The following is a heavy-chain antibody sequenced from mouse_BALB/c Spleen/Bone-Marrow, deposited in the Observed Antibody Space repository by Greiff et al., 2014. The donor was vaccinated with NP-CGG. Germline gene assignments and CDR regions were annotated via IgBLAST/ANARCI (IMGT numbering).Heavy chain of an antibody. CDR2: INPSNGGT. CDR3: TREGDSPFAY. D-gene: IGHD2-13*01. CDR1: GYTFTSYY. Sequence: QVQLQQSGAELVKPGASVKLSCKASGYTFTSYYMYWVKQRPGQGLEWIGEINPSNGGTNFNEKFESKATLTVDKSSSTAYMQLSSLTSEDSAVYYCTREGDSPFAYWGQGTLVTVSA. V-gene: IGHV1S81*02. J-gene: IGHJ3*01.